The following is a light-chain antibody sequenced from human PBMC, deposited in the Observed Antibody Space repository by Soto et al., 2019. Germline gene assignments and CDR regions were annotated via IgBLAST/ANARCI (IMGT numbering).Light chain of an antibody. CDR1: QSTNSGY. J-gene: IGKJ2*01. V-gene: IGKV3-20*01. CDR2: GAS. Sequence: EIVLTQSPGTLSLSPGERATLSCRASQSTNSGYLAWYQQKPGEAPRLLIYGASSRATGIPDRFSGSGSATEVTLTISRLEPADFSVYYYQQYDNSPLYTFGQGTKLEIK. CDR3: QQYDNSPLYT.